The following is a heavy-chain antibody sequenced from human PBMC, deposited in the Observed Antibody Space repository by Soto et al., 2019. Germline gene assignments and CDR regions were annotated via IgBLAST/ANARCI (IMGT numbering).Heavy chain of an antibody. CDR1: GGSISSYY. CDR2: IYYSGST. Sequence: SETLSLTCTVSGGSISSYYWSWIRQPPGKGLEWIGYIYYSGSTNYNPSLKSRVTISVDTSKNQFSLKLSSVTAADTAVYYCARHARIFGGSYYYYYYMDVWGKGTTVTVSS. J-gene: IGHJ6*03. CDR3: ARHARIFGGSYYYYYYMDV. D-gene: IGHD3-3*01. V-gene: IGHV4-59*08.